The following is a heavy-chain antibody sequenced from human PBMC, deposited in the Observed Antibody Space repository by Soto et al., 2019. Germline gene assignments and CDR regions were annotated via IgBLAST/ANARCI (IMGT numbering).Heavy chain of an antibody. J-gene: IGHJ5*02. D-gene: IGHD3-3*01. CDR2: MNPNSGNT. Sequence: XVKVSGKASGYTFTRYDINWVRHATGQRLEWMGWMNPNSGNTGYAQKFQGRVTMTRNTSISTAYMELSSLRSEETAVYYCARTIFGVVIPLKNWFDPWGQGTLVTVSS. CDR3: ARTIFGVVIPLKNWFDP. V-gene: IGHV1-8*01. CDR1: GYTFTRYD.